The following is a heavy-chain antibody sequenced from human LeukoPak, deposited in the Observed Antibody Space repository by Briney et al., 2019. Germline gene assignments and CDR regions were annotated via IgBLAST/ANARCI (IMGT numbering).Heavy chain of an antibody. Sequence: SETLSLTCTVSGGSINNHYWSWIRQPPGKELEWIGYIYHSGSTNYNPSLKSRVTISQDTSKNQFSLKLSSVTAADTAVYYCARNADDSSSYPYFDYWGQGTLVTVSS. CDR3: ARNADDSSSYPYFDY. V-gene: IGHV4-59*11. CDR2: IYHSGST. CDR1: GGSINNHY. J-gene: IGHJ4*02. D-gene: IGHD3-22*01.